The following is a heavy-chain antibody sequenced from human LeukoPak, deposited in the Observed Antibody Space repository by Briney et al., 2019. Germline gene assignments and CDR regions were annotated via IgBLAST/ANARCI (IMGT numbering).Heavy chain of an antibody. D-gene: IGHD3-3*01. CDR2: FYHSGST. Sequence: KPSETLSLTCTVSGCSISSYSWSWIRQPPEKGLEWIGYFYHSGSTNYNASLMGRATISIHTSKNQIFLKLSCVTAADTAVYYCAKKGGRFWSGYYLDDWGQGTLVIVSS. V-gene: IGHV4-59*01. CDR3: AKKGGRFWSGYYLDD. J-gene: IGHJ4*02. CDR1: GCSISSYS.